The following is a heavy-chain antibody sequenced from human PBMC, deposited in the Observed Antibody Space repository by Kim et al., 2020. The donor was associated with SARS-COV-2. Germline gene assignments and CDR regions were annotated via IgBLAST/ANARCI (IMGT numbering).Heavy chain of an antibody. V-gene: IGHV4-39*07. CDR1: GGSISSSSYY. J-gene: IGHJ5*02. CDR3: ARDRPYYDILTGYGHPTGWFDP. CDR2: IYYSGST. D-gene: IGHD3-9*01. Sequence: SETLSLTCTVSGGSISSSSYYWGWIRQPPGKGLEWIGSIYYSGSTYYNPSLKSRVTISVDTSKNQFSLKLSSVTAADTAVYYCARDRPYYDILTGYGHPTGWFDPWGQGTLVTVSS.